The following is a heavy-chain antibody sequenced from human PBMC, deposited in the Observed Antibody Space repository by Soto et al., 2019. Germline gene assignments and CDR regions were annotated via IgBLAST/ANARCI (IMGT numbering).Heavy chain of an antibody. Sequence: SETLSLTCAVYGGSFSGYYWSWIRQPPGKGLEWIGEINHSGSTNYNPSLKSRVTISVDTSKNQFSLKLSSVTAADTAVYYCARGSSFTAMVPDLFDYWGQGTLVTVSS. J-gene: IGHJ4*02. V-gene: IGHV4-34*01. D-gene: IGHD5-18*01. CDR3: ARGSSFTAMVPDLFDY. CDR2: INHSGST. CDR1: GGSFSGYY.